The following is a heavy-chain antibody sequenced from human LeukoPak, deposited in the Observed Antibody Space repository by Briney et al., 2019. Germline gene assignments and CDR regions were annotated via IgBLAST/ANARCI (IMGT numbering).Heavy chain of an antibody. CDR2: INPTSGGT. CDR1: GYTFTDYY. V-gene: IGHV1-2*02. D-gene: IGHD1/OR15-1a*01. Sequence: ASVKVSCKASGYTFTDYYMHWVRQAPGQGLEWVGWINPTSGGTNYAQKFQDRVTMTRDTSNNTSYMELSRLRSDDTAVYYCAREFRTTTWSYDAFDLWGQGTVVTASS. CDR3: AREFRTTTWSYDAFDL. J-gene: IGHJ3*01.